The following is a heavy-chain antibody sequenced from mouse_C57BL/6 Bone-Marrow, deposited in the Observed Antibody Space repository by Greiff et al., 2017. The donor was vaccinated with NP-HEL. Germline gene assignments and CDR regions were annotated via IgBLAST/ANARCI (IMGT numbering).Heavy chain of an antibody. Sequence: DVKLVESEGGLVQPGSSMKLSCTASGFTFSDYYMAWVRQVPEKGLEWVANINYDGSSTYYLDSLKSRFIISRDNAKNILCLQMSSLKSEDTATYYCARRGTTVVANWYFDVWGTGTTVTVSS. D-gene: IGHD1-1*01. J-gene: IGHJ1*03. CDR3: ARRGTTVVANWYFDV. CDR1: GFTFSDYY. CDR2: INYDGSST. V-gene: IGHV5-16*01.